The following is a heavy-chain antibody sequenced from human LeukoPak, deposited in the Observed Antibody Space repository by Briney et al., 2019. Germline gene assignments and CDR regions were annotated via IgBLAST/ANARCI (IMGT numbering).Heavy chain of an antibody. J-gene: IGHJ4*02. CDR1: GYTLTELS. D-gene: IGHD6-13*01. CDR2: FDPEDGET. Sequence: ASVKVSCKVSGYTLTELSMHWVRQAPGKGLEWMGGFDPEDGETIYAQKFQGRVTMTEDTSTDTAYMELSSLRSEDTAVYYCATSDLRYSSSWYNYWGQGTLVTVSS. V-gene: IGHV1-24*01. CDR3: ATSDLRYSSSWYNY.